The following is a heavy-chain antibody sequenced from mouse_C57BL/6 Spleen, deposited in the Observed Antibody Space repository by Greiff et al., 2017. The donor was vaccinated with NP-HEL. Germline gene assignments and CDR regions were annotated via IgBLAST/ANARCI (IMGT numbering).Heavy chain of an antibody. CDR3: ARGGYYYYGSSHYYAMDY. CDR2: IDPSDSYT. J-gene: IGHJ4*01. V-gene: IGHV1-69*01. Sequence: VQLQQPGAELVMPGASVKLSCKASGYTFTSYWMHWVKQRPGQGLEWIGEIDPSDSYTNYNQKFKGKSTLTVDKSSSTAYMQLSSLTSEDSAVYYCARGGYYYYGSSHYYAMDYWGQGTSVTVSS. D-gene: IGHD1-1*01. CDR1: GYTFTSYW.